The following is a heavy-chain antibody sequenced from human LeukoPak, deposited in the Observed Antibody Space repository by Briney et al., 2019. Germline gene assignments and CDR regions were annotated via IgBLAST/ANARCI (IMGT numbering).Heavy chain of an antibody. CDR3: AKEGDTALVTGYFDL. V-gene: IGHV1-69*13. D-gene: IGHD5-18*01. CDR1: GGTFGSYV. J-gene: IGHJ2*01. CDR2: IIPIFGTA. Sequence: VKVSCKASGGTFGSYVISWVRQAPGQGLEWMLGIIPIFGTAHYAQKFQGRLMITADESTSTVYMEMSSLRSEDTAMYYCAKEGDTALVTGYFDLWGRGTLVTVSS.